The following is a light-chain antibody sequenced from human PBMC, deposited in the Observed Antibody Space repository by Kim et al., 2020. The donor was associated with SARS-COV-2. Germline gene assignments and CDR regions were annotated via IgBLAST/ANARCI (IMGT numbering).Light chain of an antibody. CDR2: DAS. V-gene: IGKV3-11*01. Sequence: LCPGERATLSCRASQSVSSYLAWYQQKPGQAPRLLIYDASNRANGIPARFSGSGSGTDFTLTISSLEPEDFVVYYCQQRINWPLTFGGGTKVDIK. CDR3: QQRINWPLT. CDR1: QSVSSY. J-gene: IGKJ4*01.